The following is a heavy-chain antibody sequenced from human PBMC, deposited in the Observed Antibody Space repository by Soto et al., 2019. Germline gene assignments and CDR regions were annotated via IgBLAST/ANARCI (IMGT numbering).Heavy chain of an antibody. CDR1: GFTFSSYS. J-gene: IGHJ4*02. V-gene: IGHV3-21*01. Sequence: EVQLVESGGGLVKPGGSLRLSCGASGFTFSSYSKNWVRQAPGKGLEWVSSISSSSSYMYYADSVKGRFTISRDNAKNSLYLQMNSLRAEDTAVYYCARDPGPTVTTLDDYWVQGTLLTVSS. CDR2: ISSSSSYM. D-gene: IGHD4-17*01. CDR3: ARDPGPTVTTLDDY.